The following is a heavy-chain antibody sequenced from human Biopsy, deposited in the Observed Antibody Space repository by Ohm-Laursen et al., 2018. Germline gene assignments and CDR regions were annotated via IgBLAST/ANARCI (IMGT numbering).Heavy chain of an antibody. Sequence: SLRLSCAASGFTFSNSGLHWVRQAPGKGLEWVAVISYDGSNKYYADSVKGRFTISRDNSKNTLYVQMNSLRSDDTAVYYCATKLTGYFHHWGQGTLVIVSS. CDR2: ISYDGSNK. J-gene: IGHJ1*01. CDR3: ATKLTGYFHH. V-gene: IGHV3-30*03. D-gene: IGHD3-9*01. CDR1: GFTFSNSG.